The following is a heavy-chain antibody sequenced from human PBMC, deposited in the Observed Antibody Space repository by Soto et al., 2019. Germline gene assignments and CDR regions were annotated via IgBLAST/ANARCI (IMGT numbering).Heavy chain of an antibody. D-gene: IGHD3-9*01. Sequence: PGESLKISGKGSGYSFTSYWIGWVRQMPGKGLEWMGIIYPGDSDTRYSPSFQGQVTISADKSISTAYLQWSSLKASDTAMYYCARTISSGYYYYYGMDVWGQGTTVTVSS. CDR3: ARTISSGYYYYYGMDV. CDR1: GYSFTSYW. J-gene: IGHJ6*02. CDR2: IYPGDSDT. V-gene: IGHV5-51*01.